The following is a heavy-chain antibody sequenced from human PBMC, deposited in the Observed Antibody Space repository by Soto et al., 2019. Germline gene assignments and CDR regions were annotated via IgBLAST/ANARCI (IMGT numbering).Heavy chain of an antibody. CDR2: IDPSDSYT. CDR3: ARRARVPAAVTDY. CDR1: GYSFTSYW. D-gene: IGHD2-2*01. V-gene: IGHV5-10-1*01. J-gene: IGHJ4*02. Sequence: RGESLKISCKGSGYSFTSYWISWVRQMPGKGLEWMGRIDPSDSYTNYSPSFQGHVTISADRSISTAYLQWSSLKASDTAMYYCARRARVPAAVTDYWGQGTLVTVSS.